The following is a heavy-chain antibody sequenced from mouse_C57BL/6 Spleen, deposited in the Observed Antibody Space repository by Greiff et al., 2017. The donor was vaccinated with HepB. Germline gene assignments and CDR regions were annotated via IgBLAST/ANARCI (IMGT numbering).Heavy chain of an antibody. D-gene: IGHD2-4*01. CDR3: ARKDYDYDGGYAMDY. J-gene: IGHJ4*01. V-gene: IGHV1-61*01. CDR1: GYTFTRYW. CDR2: IYPSDSET. Sequence: QQSCKASGYTFTRYWMDWVKQRPGQGLEWIGNIYPSDSETHYNQKFKDKATLTVDKSSSTAYMQLSSLTSEDSAVYYCARKDYDYDGGYAMDYWGQGTSVTVSS.